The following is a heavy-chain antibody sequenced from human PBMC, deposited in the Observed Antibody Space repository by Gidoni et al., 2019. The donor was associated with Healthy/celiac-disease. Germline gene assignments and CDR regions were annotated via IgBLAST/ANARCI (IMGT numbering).Heavy chain of an antibody. CDR2: ISGSGGST. Sequence: EVQLLESGGGLVQPGGSLRLSCAASGFTFSSYALSWVRQAPGKGLEWVSAISGSGGSTYYADSVKGRFTISRDNSKNTLYLQMNSLRAEDTAVYYCANAYNWNDEPDYYYYMDVWGKGTTVTVSS. CDR1: GFTFSSYA. J-gene: IGHJ6*03. D-gene: IGHD1-1*01. CDR3: ANAYNWNDEPDYYYYMDV. V-gene: IGHV3-23*01.